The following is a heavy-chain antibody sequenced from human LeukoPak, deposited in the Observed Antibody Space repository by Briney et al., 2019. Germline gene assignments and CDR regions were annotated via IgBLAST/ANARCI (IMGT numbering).Heavy chain of an antibody. D-gene: IGHD6-19*01. CDR1: GFTFHDYI. V-gene: IGHV3-43*01. CDR2: ISEDGGRA. Sequence: GGSLRLSCAASGFTFHDYIMQWVRQAPGKAPEWVSLISEDGGRADYADSVKGRFTISRDNSKNSLFLQMDSVTTDDSAMYYCAKSGCGDSGIFAGRGSPYYFYYMQVWGNGTSVIVSS. CDR3: AKSGCGDSGIFAGRGSPYYFYYMQV. J-gene: IGHJ6*03.